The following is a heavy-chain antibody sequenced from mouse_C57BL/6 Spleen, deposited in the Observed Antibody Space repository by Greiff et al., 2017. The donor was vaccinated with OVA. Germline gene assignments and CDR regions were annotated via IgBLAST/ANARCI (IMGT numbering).Heavy chain of an antibody. CDR2: INPSNGGT. CDR1: GYTFTSYW. Sequence: QVQLQQPGTELVKPGASVKLSCKASGYTFTSYWMHWVKQRPGQGLEWIGNINPSNGGTNYNEKFKSKATLTVDKSSSTAYMQLSSLTPEDSAVYYCARDLYYYGSSLYYYDMDYWGQGTSVPVSS. J-gene: IGHJ4*01. V-gene: IGHV1-53*01. CDR3: ARDLYYYGSSLYYYDMDY. D-gene: IGHD1-1*01.